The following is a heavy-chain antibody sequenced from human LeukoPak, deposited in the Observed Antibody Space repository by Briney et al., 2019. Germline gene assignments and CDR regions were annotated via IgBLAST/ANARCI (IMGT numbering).Heavy chain of an antibody. CDR3: ARGWELHYYYYYYMDV. D-gene: IGHD1-26*01. V-gene: IGHV1-2*02. J-gene: IGHJ6*03. CDR2: INPNSGGT. CDR1: GYTFTGYY. Sequence: ASVKVSCKASGYTFTGYYMHWVRQAPGQGLEWMGWINPNSGGTNYAQKFQGRVTMTRDTSISTAYMELSRLRSDDTAVYYCARGWELHYYYYYYMDVWGKGTTVTISS.